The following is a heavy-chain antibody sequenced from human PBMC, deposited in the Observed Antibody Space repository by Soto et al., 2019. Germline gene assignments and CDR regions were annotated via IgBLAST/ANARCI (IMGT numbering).Heavy chain of an antibody. CDR1: GYPCNGYY. J-gene: IGHJ6*02. D-gene: IGHD3-3*01. CDR3: ARAIEVLTYYDFWSGYYWHDYYYGMDV. CDR2: LNPNTGGT. V-gene: IGHV1-2*02. Sequence: ASVKLSCKASGYPCNGYYMNWLRQARRQGVEWMGLLNPNTGGTNYAQKFQGRVTMTRDTSISTAYMELSRLRSDDTAVYYCARAIEVLTYYDFWSGYYWHDYYYGMDVWGQGTTVTVSS.